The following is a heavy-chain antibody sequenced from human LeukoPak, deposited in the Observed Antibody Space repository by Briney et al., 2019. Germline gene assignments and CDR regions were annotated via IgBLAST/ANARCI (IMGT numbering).Heavy chain of an antibody. J-gene: IGHJ4*02. CDR2: INTNTGNP. D-gene: IGHD2-2*01. CDR3: ARLTCSSTSCGRDRYYFDY. CDR1: GYTFTSYA. V-gene: IGHV7-4-1*02. Sequence: ASVKVSCKTSGYTFTSYAMNWVRQAPGQGLEWMGWINTNTGNPTCAQGFTGRFVFSLDTSVSTAYLQISSLKAEDTAVYYCARLTCSSTSCGRDRYYFDYWGQGTLVTVSS.